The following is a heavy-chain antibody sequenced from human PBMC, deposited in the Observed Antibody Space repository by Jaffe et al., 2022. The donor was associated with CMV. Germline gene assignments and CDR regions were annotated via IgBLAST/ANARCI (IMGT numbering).Heavy chain of an antibody. V-gene: IGHV1-46*01. D-gene: IGHD6-6*01. Sequence: QVQLVQSGAEVNKPGASVKISCKASGYTFTNYYIHWVRQAPGQGLEWMGMINPSAGSTTYAQKFQGRVTVAGDTSPNTVYMELSSLKSEDTAVYYCAREGSSSGIDHWGQGTLVTVPS. CDR2: INPSAGST. CDR3: AREGSSSGIDH. J-gene: IGHJ4*02. CDR1: GYTFTNYY.